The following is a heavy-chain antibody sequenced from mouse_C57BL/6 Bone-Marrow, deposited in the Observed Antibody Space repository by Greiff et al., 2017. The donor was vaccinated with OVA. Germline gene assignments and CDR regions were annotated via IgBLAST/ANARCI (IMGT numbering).Heavy chain of an antibody. CDR1: GYTFTSYW. D-gene: IGHD2-5*01. CDR3: ARSSYYSKDYAMDY. V-gene: IGHV1-55*01. Sequence: VQLQQPGAELVKPGASVKMSCKASGYTFTSYWITWVKQRPGQGLEWIGDIYPGSGSTNYNEKFKSKATLTVDTSSSTAYMQLSSLTSEDSAVYYCARSSYYSKDYAMDYWGQGTSVTVSS. CDR2: IYPGSGST. J-gene: IGHJ4*01.